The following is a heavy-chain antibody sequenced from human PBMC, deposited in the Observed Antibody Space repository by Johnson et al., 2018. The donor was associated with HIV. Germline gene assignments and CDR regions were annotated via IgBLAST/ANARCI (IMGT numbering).Heavy chain of an antibody. Sequence: EVQLVESGGGLVKPGGSLRLSCAASGFTFSNAWMTWVRQAPGKGLEWVGRIKSKTDGGTTDYVEPVKGRFTIPRDDSKNRMYLHMNSLKTADTAVYYSTDGESFFDIWGQGTMVTVSS. D-gene: IGHD3-10*01. CDR3: TDGESFFDI. J-gene: IGHJ3*02. CDR1: GFTFSNAW. V-gene: IGHV3-15*01. CDR2: IKSKTDGGTT.